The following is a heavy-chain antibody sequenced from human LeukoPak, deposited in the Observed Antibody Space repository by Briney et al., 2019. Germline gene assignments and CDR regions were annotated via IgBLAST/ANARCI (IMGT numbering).Heavy chain of an antibody. Sequence: ASVEVSCKTSGYTFVSYAISWVRQAPGQGLEWMGWISPYNDNTKYAQEFQGRVTMTTDTSTRTVYMELRSLRSDDTAVYYCARIQSAGTSDAFDIWGQGTMLTVS. D-gene: IGHD3-10*01. CDR1: GYTFVSYA. J-gene: IGHJ3*02. CDR2: ISPYNDNT. CDR3: ARIQSAGTSDAFDI. V-gene: IGHV1-18*01.